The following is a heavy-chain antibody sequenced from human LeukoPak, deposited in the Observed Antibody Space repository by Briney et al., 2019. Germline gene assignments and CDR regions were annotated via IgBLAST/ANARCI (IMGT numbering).Heavy chain of an antibody. CDR1: GFTFGDYA. CDR3: TRDQLSGWFYFDY. CDR2: IRSKTYGGAI. Sequence: TGGSLRLSCTASGFTFGDYAMSWVRQAPGKGLEWVGFIRSKTYGGAIEYAASVKGRFTISRDDSKSIAYLQMNSLKTEDTAVYYCTRDQLSGWFYFDYWGQGTLVTVSS. V-gene: IGHV3-49*04. D-gene: IGHD6-19*01. J-gene: IGHJ4*02.